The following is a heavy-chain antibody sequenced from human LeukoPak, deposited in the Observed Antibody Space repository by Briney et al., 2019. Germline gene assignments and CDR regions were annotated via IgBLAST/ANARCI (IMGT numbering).Heavy chain of an antibody. CDR3: TRGEGDDFWSGNPMQDY. CDR1: GFTFGDYA. CDR2: IRSKAYGGTT. J-gene: IGHJ4*02. D-gene: IGHD3-3*01. Sequence: GRSLRLSCTASGFTFGDYAMSWVRQAPGKGLEWVGFIRSKAYGGTTEYAASVKGRFTISRDDSKSIAYLQMNSLKTEDTAVYYCTRGEGDDFWSGNPMQDYWGQGTLVTVSS. V-gene: IGHV3-49*04.